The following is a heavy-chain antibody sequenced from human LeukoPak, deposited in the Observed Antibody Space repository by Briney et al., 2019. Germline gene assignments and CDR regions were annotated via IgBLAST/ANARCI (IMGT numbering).Heavy chain of an antibody. CDR3: AKDFTAMVSP. V-gene: IGHV3-9*01. CDR2: ISWNSGSI. CDR1: GFTFDDYA. D-gene: IGHD5-18*01. J-gene: IGHJ5*02. Sequence: GGSLRLSCAASGFTFDDYAMHWVRQAPGKGLEWVSGISWNSGSIGYADSVKGRFTISRDNAKNSLYLQMNSLRAEDTALYYCAKDFTAMVSPWGQGTLVTVSS.